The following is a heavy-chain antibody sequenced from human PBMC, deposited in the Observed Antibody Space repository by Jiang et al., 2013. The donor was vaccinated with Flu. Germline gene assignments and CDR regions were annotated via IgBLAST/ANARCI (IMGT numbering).Heavy chain of an antibody. Sequence: PGKRLEWVSYINSRSTSIYYADSVKGRFTISRDNAGNSLYLQMSSLRDDDTAVYYCVKDLYTAKGGDAFEIWGQGTTVTVSS. V-gene: IGHV3-48*02. J-gene: IGHJ3*02. CDR2: INSRSTSI. CDR3: VKDLYTAKGGDAFEI. D-gene: IGHD1-14*01.